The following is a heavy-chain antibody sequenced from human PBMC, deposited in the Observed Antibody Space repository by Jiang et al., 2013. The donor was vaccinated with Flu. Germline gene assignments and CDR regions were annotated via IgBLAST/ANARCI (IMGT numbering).Heavy chain of an antibody. V-gene: IGHV3-21*01. J-gene: IGHJ6*03. CDR2: ISSSSSYI. CDR1: SSYS. D-gene: IGHD1-1*01. CDR3: ARDRGMEYYYYYMDV. Sequence: SSYSMNWVRQAPGRGLEWVSSISSSSSYIYYADSVKGRFTISRDNAKNSLYLQMNSLRAEDTAVYYCARDRGMEYYYYYMDVWGKGTTVTVSS.